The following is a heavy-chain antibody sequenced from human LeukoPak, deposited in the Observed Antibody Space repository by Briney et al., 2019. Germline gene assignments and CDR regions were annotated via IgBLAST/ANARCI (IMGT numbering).Heavy chain of an antibody. CDR2: ISSSSSYI. Sequence: GGSLRLSCAASGSTFSSYSMNWVRQAPGKGLEWVSSISSSSSYIYYADSVKGRFTISRDNAKNSLYLQMNSLRAEDTAVYYCARAGKTLGYYFDYWGQGTLVTVSS. CDR3: ARAGKTLGYYFDY. D-gene: IGHD7-27*01. J-gene: IGHJ4*02. CDR1: GSTFSSYS. V-gene: IGHV3-21*01.